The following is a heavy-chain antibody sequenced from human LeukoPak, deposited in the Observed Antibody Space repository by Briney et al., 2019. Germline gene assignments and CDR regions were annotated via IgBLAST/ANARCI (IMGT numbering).Heavy chain of an antibody. J-gene: IGHJ4*02. CDR3: ARDCYGSGSSYRRPRFDY. V-gene: IGHV1-18*01. CDR2: ISAYNGKT. D-gene: IGHD3-10*01. Sequence: ASVTVSFKASGYTFTKYGISGVRQAPGRGGEWMGWISAYNGKTNYPQKLQGRVTMTTDTSTSTAYMELRSMRSDDTAMYYCARDCYGSGSSYRRPRFDYCGQGTLVTVSS. CDR1: GYTFTKYG.